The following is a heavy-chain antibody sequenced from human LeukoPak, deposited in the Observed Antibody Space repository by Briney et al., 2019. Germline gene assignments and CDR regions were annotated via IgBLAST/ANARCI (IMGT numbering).Heavy chain of an antibody. V-gene: IGHV3-30*02. CDR2: IRYDGSNK. Sequence: PGGSLRLSCAASGFTFSSYGMHWVRQAPGKGLEWVAFIRYDGSNKYYADSVKGRFTISRDNSKNTLYLQMNSLRAEDTAVYYCVQGPIMQGPIVVPNRQPIDYWGQGTLVTVSS. D-gene: IGHD2-2*01. CDR1: GFTFSSYG. J-gene: IGHJ4*02. CDR3: VQGPIMQGPIVVPNRQPIDY.